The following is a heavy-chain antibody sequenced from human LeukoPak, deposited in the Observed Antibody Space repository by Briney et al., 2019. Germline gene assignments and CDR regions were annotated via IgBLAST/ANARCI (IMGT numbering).Heavy chain of an antibody. CDR1: GFTFSIYA. D-gene: IGHD1-26*01. CDR3: AAGSKAHPLRGSYLDY. CDR2: ISGSGAST. Sequence: GGSLRLSCAASGFTFSIYAMSWVRQAPEKGLEWVSAISGSGASTYYADSVKGRFTISRDNSKNTLYLQMNSLRAEDTAVYYCAAGSKAHPLRGSYLDYWGQGTLVTVSS. V-gene: IGHV3-23*01. J-gene: IGHJ4*02.